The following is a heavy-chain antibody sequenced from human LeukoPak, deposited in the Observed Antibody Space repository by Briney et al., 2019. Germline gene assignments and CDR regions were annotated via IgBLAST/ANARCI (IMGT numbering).Heavy chain of an antibody. CDR1: GGSISSYY. V-gene: IGHV4-4*07. J-gene: IGHJ5*02. D-gene: IGHD2-2*01. Sequence: SETLSLTCTVSGGSISSYYWSWIRQPAGKGLEWIGRIYTSGSINYNPSLKSRVTMSVDTSKNQFSLKLSSVTAADTAVYYCARGLRYCSSTSCYDWFDPWGQGTLVTVSS. CDR3: ARGLRYCSSTSCYDWFDP. CDR2: IYTSGSI.